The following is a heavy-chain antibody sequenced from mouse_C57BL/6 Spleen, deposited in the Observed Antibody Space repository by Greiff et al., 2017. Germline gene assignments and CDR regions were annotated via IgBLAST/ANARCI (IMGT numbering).Heavy chain of an antibody. Sequence: EVQLQQSGTVLARPGASVKMSCKTSGYTFTSYWMHWVKQRPGQGLEWIGAIYPGNSDTSYNQKFKGKAKLTAVTSASTAYMELSSLTNEDSAVYYCTRSDYDVREVFDYWGQGTTLTVSS. V-gene: IGHV1-5*01. CDR3: TRSDYDVREVFDY. CDR1: GYTFTSYW. CDR2: IYPGNSDT. D-gene: IGHD2-4*01. J-gene: IGHJ2*01.